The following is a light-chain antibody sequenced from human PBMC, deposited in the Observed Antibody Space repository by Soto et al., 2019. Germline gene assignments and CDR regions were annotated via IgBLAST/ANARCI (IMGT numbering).Light chain of an antibody. CDR2: KAS. J-gene: IGKJ1*01. V-gene: IGKV1-5*03. CDR1: QNVFNW. Sequence: DIQMTQSPSTLSASVGDIVTTTCRASQNVFNWLAWYQQKPGKAPKLLIYKASTSESGVPSRFSGSGSGTEFTLTISSLQPDDFAIYYCQHYNTYPWTFGQGTKVDIK. CDR3: QHYNTYPWT.